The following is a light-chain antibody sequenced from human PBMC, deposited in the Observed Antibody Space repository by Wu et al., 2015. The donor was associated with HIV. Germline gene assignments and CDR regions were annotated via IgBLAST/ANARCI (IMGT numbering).Light chain of an antibody. Sequence: EIVMTQSPATLSVSPGEGATLSCRASQSINHNLAWYQLKPGQTPRLLIYGASTRATGTPARFSGSGSGTGFTLTISSLRSEDFGIYYCQHYYDLWAFGQGTKVEIK. V-gene: IGKV3-15*01. J-gene: IGKJ1*01. CDR1: QSINHN. CDR3: QHYYDLWA. CDR2: GAS.